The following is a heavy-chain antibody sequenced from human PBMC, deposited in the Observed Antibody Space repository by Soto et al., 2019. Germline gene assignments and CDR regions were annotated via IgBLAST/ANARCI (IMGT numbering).Heavy chain of an antibody. CDR3: AKQESDWNGHFDY. J-gene: IGHJ4*02. V-gene: IGHV3-30*18. D-gene: IGHD1-1*01. CDR2: ISYDGTDE. CDR1: GFSFSSYG. Sequence: QVQLVESGGGVVPPGRSLRLSCAASGFSFSSYGMHWVRQAPGKGLEWVAMISYDGTDEYYADSVKGRFTISRDNSKDAGYLQMNSLRAEDTAGDYCAKQESDWNGHFDYWGQGTLVTVSS.